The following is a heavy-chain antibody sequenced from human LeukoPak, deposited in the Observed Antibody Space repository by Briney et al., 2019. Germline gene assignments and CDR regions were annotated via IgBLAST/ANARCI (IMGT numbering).Heavy chain of an antibody. Sequence: GGSLRLSCTVSGFIFSDSWMAWIRQAPGKGLEWVAIIEKNGSGKNYVDSVKGRFIISRDNAKNSLFLQMDSLKVEDAAIYYCTTDRWYSADHWGQGTLVTVSS. CDR2: IEKNGSGK. J-gene: IGHJ5*02. CDR1: GFIFSDSW. V-gene: IGHV3-7*03. D-gene: IGHD2-15*01. CDR3: TTDRWYSADH.